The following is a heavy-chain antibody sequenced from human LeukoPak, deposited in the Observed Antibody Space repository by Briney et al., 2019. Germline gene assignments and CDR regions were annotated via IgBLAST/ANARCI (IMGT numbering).Heavy chain of an antibody. J-gene: IGHJ4*02. CDR3: AREGGLRYFDWLFDYFDY. CDR2: IHHSGGT. D-gene: IGHD3-9*01. V-gene: IGHV4-38-2*02. CDR1: GYSISSGYY. Sequence: PPETLSLTCTVSGYSISSGYYWGWIRQTPGKGLEWIGAIHHSGGTYYNPSLKSRVSISMDTSKNQFSLKLSSVTAADTAVYYCAREGGLRYFDWLFDYFDYWGQGTLVTVSS.